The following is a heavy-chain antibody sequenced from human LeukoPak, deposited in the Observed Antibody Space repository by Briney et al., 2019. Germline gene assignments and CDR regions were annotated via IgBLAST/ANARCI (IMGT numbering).Heavy chain of an antibody. CDR3: SRDGKPDYNDIDS. CDR2: ISQDGSAK. J-gene: IGHJ4*02. Sequence: GGSLRLSCAASGFTFSSHSMHWIRQASGRGLESVAVISQDGSAKYYAGSVEGRFTISRDNSKNTLYLQVNSLRTEGTALYFCSRDGKPDYNDIDSWGQGTLVTVSS. D-gene: IGHD4-11*01. CDR1: GFTFSSHS. V-gene: IGHV3-30-3*01.